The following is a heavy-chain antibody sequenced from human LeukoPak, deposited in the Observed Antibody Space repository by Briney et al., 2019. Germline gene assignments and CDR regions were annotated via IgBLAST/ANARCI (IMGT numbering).Heavy chain of an antibody. CDR2: INHSGST. D-gene: IGHD2-2*02. Sequence: SETLSLTCAVYGGSFSGYYWSWIRQPPGKGLEWIGEINHSGSTNYNPSLKSRVTISVDTSKNQFSLKLSSVTAADTAVYYCARGRKREDNVVVPAAISPVFDYWGQGTLVTVSS. J-gene: IGHJ4*02. V-gene: IGHV4-34*01. CDR3: ARGRKREDNVVVPAAISPVFDY. CDR1: GGSFSGYY.